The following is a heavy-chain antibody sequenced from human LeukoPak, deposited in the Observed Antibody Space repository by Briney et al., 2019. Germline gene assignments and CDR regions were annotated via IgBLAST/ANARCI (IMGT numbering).Heavy chain of an antibody. V-gene: IGHV3-23*01. CDR1: GFTFSSYA. Sequence: GGSLRLSCAASGFTFSSYAMSWVRQAPGKGLEWVSAISGSGGSTYYADSVKGRFTISRDNSKNTLYPQMNSLRAEDTAVYYCAKERDPVVVIAMGYFDYWGQGTLVTVSS. J-gene: IGHJ4*02. D-gene: IGHD2-21*01. CDR2: ISGSGGST. CDR3: AKERDPVVVIAMGYFDY.